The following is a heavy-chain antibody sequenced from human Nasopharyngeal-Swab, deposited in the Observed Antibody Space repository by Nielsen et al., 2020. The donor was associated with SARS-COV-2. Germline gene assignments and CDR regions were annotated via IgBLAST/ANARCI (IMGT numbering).Heavy chain of an antibody. CDR3: ARDFYRNYYDSSGYLDYYYYGMDV. J-gene: IGHJ6*02. Sequence: ASVKVSCKASGYTFTSYGISWVRQAPGQGLEWMGWISAYNGNTNYAQKLQGRVTMTTDTSTSTAYMKLRSLRSDDTAVYYCARDFYRNYYDSSGYLDYYYYGMDVWGQGTTVTVSS. V-gene: IGHV1-18*01. D-gene: IGHD3-22*01. CDR1: GYTFTSYG. CDR2: ISAYNGNT.